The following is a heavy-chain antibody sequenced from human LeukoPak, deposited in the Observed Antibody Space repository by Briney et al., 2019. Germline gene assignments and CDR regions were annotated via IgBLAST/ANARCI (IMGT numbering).Heavy chain of an antibody. CDR2: INPSGGST. D-gene: IGHD2-15*01. V-gene: IGHV1-46*01. CDR1: GYTFTSYY. Sequence: ASVKVSCKASGYTFTSYYMHWVRQAPGQGLEWMGIINPSGGSTSYAQKFQGRVTMTRDTSTGTVYMELSSLRSEDTAVFYCARSPRCSGITCYSGTPFDPTDPYYYYGMDVWGQGTTVTVSS. J-gene: IGHJ6*02. CDR3: ARSPRCSGITCYSGTPFDPTDPYYYYGMDV.